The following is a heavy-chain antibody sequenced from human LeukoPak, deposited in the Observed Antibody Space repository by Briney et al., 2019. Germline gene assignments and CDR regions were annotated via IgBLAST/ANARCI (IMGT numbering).Heavy chain of an antibody. CDR2: ISWNSGNI. D-gene: IGHD2/OR15-2a*01. Sequence: PGGSLRLSCAASGFTFDDYAMHWVRQAPGKGLEWVSGISWNSGNIGYADSVKGRFTISRDNAKNSLYLQMNSLRAEDTALYYCAKDNGKGSKPNSKYYYYGMDVWGQGTTVTVSS. CDR1: GFTFDDYA. V-gene: IGHV3-9*01. J-gene: IGHJ6*02. CDR3: AKDNGKGSKPNSKYYYYGMDV.